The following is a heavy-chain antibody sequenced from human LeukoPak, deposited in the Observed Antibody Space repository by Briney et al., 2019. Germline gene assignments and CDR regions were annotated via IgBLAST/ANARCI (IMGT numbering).Heavy chain of an antibody. D-gene: IGHD6-19*01. CDR1: GGSISSYY. V-gene: IGHV4-59*01. CDR2: IYYSGST. CDR3: ARGGLRQWLSWFDP. Sequence: SETLSLTCTVSGGSISSYYWSWIRQPPGKGLEWIGYIYYSGSTNYNPSLKSRVTISVDTSKSQFSLKLSSVTAADTAVYYCARGGLRQWLSWFDPWGQGTLVTVSS. J-gene: IGHJ5*02.